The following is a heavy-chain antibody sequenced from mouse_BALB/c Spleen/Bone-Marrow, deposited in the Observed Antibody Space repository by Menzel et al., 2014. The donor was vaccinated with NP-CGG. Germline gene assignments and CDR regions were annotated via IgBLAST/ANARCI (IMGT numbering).Heavy chain of an antibody. CDR3: TREEHYYGCDALDY. D-gene: IGHD1-2*01. J-gene: IGHJ4*01. V-gene: IGHV14-3*02. CDR1: GFNVKDTY. CDR2: IDPANGNT. Sequence: EVQLVESGAELVKPGASVKLSCTASGFNVKDTYMQWVKQRPEQGLEWIGRIDPANGNTQYDPTFQGKATITTDTSSNTAYLQLSSLASEDTAVYYCTREEHYYGCDALDYWGQGTSVTVSS.